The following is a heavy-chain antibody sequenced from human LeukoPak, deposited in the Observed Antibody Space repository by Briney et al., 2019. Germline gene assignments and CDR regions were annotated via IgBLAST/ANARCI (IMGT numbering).Heavy chain of an antibody. J-gene: IGHJ3*02. CDR2: ISAYNGNT. Sequence: ASVKVSCKASGYTFTSYGISWVRQAPGQGLEWTGWISAYNGNTNYAQKLQGRVTMTTDTSTSTAYMELRSLRSDDTAVYYCAGQTTVADAFDIWGQGTMVTVSS. D-gene: IGHD4-17*01. V-gene: IGHV1-18*01. CDR1: GYTFTSYG. CDR3: AGQTTVADAFDI.